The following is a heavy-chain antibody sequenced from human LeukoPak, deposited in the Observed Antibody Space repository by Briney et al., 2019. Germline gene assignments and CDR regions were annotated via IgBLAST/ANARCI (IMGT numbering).Heavy chain of an antibody. CDR1: GGSISSSSYY. V-gene: IGHV4-39*07. CDR3: ARGYCSGGSCYSYYYYNYMGV. Sequence: SETLSLTCTVSGGSISSSSYYWGWIRQPPGKGLEWIGSIHYSGSTNYNPSLKSRVTISVDTSKNQFSLKLSSVTAAGTAVYYCARGYCSGGSCYSYYYYNYMGVWGKGTTVTVSS. CDR2: IHYSGST. D-gene: IGHD2-15*01. J-gene: IGHJ6*03.